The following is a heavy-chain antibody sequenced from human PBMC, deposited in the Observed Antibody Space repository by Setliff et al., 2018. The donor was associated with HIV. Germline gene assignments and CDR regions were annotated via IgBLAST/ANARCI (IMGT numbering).Heavy chain of an antibody. D-gene: IGHD3-3*01. CDR1: GGSIRSRDYS. CDR3: ARRAYYDFWSGFYLSIANRFDS. V-gene: IGHV4-39*01. Sequence: PSETLSLTCTASGGSIRSRDYSWGWIRQPPGKGLEWIVSLPHSGATFYNPPLRSRVTTSEDTSKNQFSLRLSSVTAADTAVYYCARRAYYDFWSGFYLSIANRFDSWGQGILVTVSS. CDR2: LPHSGAT. J-gene: IGHJ5*01.